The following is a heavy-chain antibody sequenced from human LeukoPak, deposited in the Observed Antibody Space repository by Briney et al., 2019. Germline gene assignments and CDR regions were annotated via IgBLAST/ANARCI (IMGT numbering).Heavy chain of an antibody. CDR2: IYYTGST. Sequence: SETLSLTCTVSAGSMTSYYWSWIRQSPGKGLEWIGNIYYTGSTNYNPSLKSRVTMSVDSSKSQLSLKLTSLTAADSAVYYCARRSTLENFFDSWGQGTPVTVSS. J-gene: IGHJ4*02. V-gene: IGHV4-59*08. D-gene: IGHD6-6*01. CDR3: ARRSTLENFFDS. CDR1: AGSMTSYY.